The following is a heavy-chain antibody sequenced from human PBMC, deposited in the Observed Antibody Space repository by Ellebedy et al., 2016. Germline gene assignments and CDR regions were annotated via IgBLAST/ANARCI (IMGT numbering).Heavy chain of an antibody. J-gene: IGHJ4*02. CDR3: AKERGKLAQIAY. CDR2: ISSDGNNK. V-gene: IGHV3-30*18. CDR1: GFIFSNYD. D-gene: IGHD3-3*02. Sequence: GESLKISXAASGFIFSNYDMHWVRQAPGKGLEWVSVISSDGNNKYYAISVKGRFTISRDDSKNTVYLQMNSLRPEDTAVYYCAKERGKLAQIAYWGQGTLVTVSS.